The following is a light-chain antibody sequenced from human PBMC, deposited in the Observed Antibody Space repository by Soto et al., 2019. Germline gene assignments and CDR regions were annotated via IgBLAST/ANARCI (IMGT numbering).Light chain of an antibody. Sequence: DIQMTQSPSSLSASVGDRVTLTCRASQSISSYLNWYQQKPGKAPKLLIYAASSLQSGVPSRFSGSGSGTDFTLTISSLQPEDFATYYCQQSYSTQITFGQGTRLEIK. CDR1: QSISSY. CDR2: AAS. CDR3: QQSYSTQIT. V-gene: IGKV1-39*01. J-gene: IGKJ5*01.